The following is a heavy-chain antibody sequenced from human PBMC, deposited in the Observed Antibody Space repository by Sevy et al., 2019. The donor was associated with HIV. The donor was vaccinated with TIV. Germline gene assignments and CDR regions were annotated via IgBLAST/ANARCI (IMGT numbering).Heavy chain of an antibody. Sequence: SDTLSLTCAVSGGSISSGSYSWNWIRQPPGKGLEWIGYIFHSGNTYYNPSLKSPVTISVDRSKNQFSLKMTSVTAADTAVYYCARDGGTVTSPGVFDVWGQGTMVTVSS. CDR1: GGSISSGSYS. V-gene: IGHV4-30-2*01. J-gene: IGHJ3*01. CDR3: ARDGGTVTSPGVFDV. D-gene: IGHD4-17*01. CDR2: IFHSGNT.